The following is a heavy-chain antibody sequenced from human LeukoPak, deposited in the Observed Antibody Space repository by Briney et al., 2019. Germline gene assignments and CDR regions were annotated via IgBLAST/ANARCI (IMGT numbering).Heavy chain of an antibody. D-gene: IGHD4-17*01. V-gene: IGHV3-30*04. CDR3: ARDSSEGTVTTAYYYYYGMDV. Sequence: GGSLRLSCAASGFTFDSYAMHWVRQAPGKGLEWLAVISYDGRNNYYGDSVKGRFTISRDNSKNTLCLQMNSLRAEDTAVYYYARDSSEGTVTTAYYYYYGMDVWGQGTTVTVSS. J-gene: IGHJ6*02. CDR2: ISYDGRNN. CDR1: GFTFDSYA.